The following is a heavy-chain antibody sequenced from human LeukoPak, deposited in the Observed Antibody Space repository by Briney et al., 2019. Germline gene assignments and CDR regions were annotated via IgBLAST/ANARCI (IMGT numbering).Heavy chain of an antibody. CDR2: ISSSGSTI. CDR1: GFTFSSYT. J-gene: IGHJ4*02. V-gene: IGHV3-11*01. CDR3: ARENGYYYGSGSLDY. D-gene: IGHD3-10*01. Sequence: PGGSLRLSCAASGFTFSSYTMSWIRQAPGKGLEWVSYISSSGSTIYYADSVKGRFTISRDNAKNSLYLQMNSLRAEDTAVYYCARENGYYYGSGSLDYWGQGTLVTVSS.